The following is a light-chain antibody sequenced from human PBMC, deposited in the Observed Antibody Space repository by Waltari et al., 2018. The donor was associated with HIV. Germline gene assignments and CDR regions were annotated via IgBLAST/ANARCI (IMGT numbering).Light chain of an antibody. V-gene: IGLV2-23*02. CDR1: TNDVGTYNL. J-gene: IGLJ2*01. Sequence: QSALTQPASVSGSPGQSITISCIGITNDVGTYNLVSWYQQYPGKAPNLIIYEITKRPSGVSNRFSGSKSGNTASLTISGLQADDEADYYCCSYANAGRTFGGGTKLTVL. CDR3: CSYANAGRT. CDR2: EIT.